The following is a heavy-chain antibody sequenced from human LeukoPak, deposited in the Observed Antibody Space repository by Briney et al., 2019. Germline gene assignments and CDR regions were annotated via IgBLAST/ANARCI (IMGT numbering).Heavy chain of an antibody. CDR1: GGSFSGHY. CDR3: ARRSYYDYVWGSYRYMGDYFDY. V-gene: IGHV4-34*01. J-gene: IGHJ4*02. CDR2: INHSGST. Sequence: SETLSLTCAVYGGSFSGHYWSWIRQPPGKGLEWIGEINHSGSTNYNPSLKSRVTISVDTSKKQFSLKLSSVTAADTAVYYCARRSYYDYVWGSYRYMGDYFDYWGQGTLVTVSS. D-gene: IGHD3-16*02.